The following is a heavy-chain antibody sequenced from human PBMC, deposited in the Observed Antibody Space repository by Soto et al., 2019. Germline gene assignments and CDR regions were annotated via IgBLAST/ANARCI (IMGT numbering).Heavy chain of an antibody. V-gene: IGHV1-69*01. CDR2: ILPVFGTT. J-gene: IGHJ4*02. CDR1: GGTFNNYA. CDR3: ARDPGIAVDGGGTSFDC. Sequence: QVQLVQSGAEVKKPGSSVKVSCKSSGGTFNNYAFSWVRQAPGQGLEWMGGILPVFGTTRYAQKFQGRVTVTADESTSTAYMELSSLRSEDTALYYCARDPGIAVDGGGTSFDCWGQGTLVTVSS. D-gene: IGHD6-19*01.